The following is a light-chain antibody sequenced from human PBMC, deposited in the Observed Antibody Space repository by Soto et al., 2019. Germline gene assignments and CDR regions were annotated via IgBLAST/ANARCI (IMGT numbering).Light chain of an antibody. V-gene: IGKV1-39*01. J-gene: IGKJ1*01. CDR1: QSISSH. Sequence: DIQMTHSPSSLSASVGDSVTITCRASQSISSHLNWYQQKAGKAPKLLISGASSLDSGVPSRFSGRGSGTDFTLTISSLQTEDFATYYCQQSYTTPRTFGPGTKVDIK. CDR3: QQSYTTPRT. CDR2: GAS.